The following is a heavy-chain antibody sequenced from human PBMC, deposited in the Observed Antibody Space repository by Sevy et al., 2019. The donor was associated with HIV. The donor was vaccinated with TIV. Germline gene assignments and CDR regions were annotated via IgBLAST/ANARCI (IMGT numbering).Heavy chain of an antibody. CDR2: IQYDGNDK. J-gene: IGHJ4*02. CDR3: AKNTAAAGAGGFDY. V-gene: IGHV3-30*02. CDR1: RFIFNDYG. Sequence: GGSLRLSCAASRFIFNDYGMHWVRQAPGKGLEWVAFIQYDGNDKYYTDSMRGRFTISRDNSKKMLFLQMNSLRSEDTAMYYCAKNTAAAGAGGFDYWGQGTLVTVSS. D-gene: IGHD6-13*01.